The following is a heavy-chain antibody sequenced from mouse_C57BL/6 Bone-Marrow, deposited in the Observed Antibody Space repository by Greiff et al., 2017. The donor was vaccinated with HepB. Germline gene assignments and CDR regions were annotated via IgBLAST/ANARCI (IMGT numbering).Heavy chain of an antibody. CDR1: GYPFTSYG. V-gene: IGHV1-81*01. Sequence: QVQLQQSGAELARPGASVKLSCKASGYPFTSYGISWVKQRTGQGLEWIGEIYPRSGNTYYNEKFKGKATLTADKSSSTAYMELRSLTSEDSAVYFCARSDYYGSVGFAYWGQGTLVTVSA. D-gene: IGHD1-1*01. CDR3: ARSDYYGSVGFAY. J-gene: IGHJ3*01. CDR2: IYPRSGNT.